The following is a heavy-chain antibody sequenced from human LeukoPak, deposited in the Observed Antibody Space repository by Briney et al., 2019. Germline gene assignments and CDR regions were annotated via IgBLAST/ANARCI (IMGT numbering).Heavy chain of an antibody. CDR1: GYTFTSYG. CDR3: ARVLMKTYYYDSSGYRYYYYMDV. Sequence: VSVKVSCKASGYTFTSYGISWVRQAPGQGLEWMGWISAYNGNTNYAQKLQGRVTMTTDTSTSTAYMELRSLRSDDTAVYYCARVLMKTYYYDSSGYRYYYYMDVWGKGTTVTVSS. J-gene: IGHJ6*03. V-gene: IGHV1-18*01. CDR2: ISAYNGNT. D-gene: IGHD3-22*01.